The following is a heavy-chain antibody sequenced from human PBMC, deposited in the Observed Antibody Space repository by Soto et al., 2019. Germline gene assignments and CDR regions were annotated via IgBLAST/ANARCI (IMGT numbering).Heavy chain of an antibody. J-gene: IGHJ4*02. CDR1: GGSISSYY. Sequence: QVQLQESGPGLVKPSETLSLTCTVSGGSISSYYWSWIRQPPGKGLEWIGYIYYSGSTNYNPSLKGRVTISVDTSKNQFSLRLSSVTAADTAVYYCARGGWLQLRYFDYWGQGTLVTVSS. D-gene: IGHD5-12*01. CDR2: IYYSGST. V-gene: IGHV4-59*08. CDR3: ARGGWLQLRYFDY.